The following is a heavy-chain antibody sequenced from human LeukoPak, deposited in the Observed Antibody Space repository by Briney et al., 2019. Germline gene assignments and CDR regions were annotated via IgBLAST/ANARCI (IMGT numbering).Heavy chain of an antibody. D-gene: IGHD6-19*01. Sequence: GASVKVSCKASGGTFSSYAISWVRQAPGQGLEWMGGIIPIFGTANYAQKFQGRVTITADESTSTAYMELSSLRSEDTAVYYCARGTVAWPSIYYYYGMDVWGQGTLVTVSS. V-gene: IGHV1-69*13. CDR1: GGTFSSYA. CDR2: IIPIFGTA. CDR3: ARGTVAWPSIYYYYGMDV. J-gene: IGHJ6*02.